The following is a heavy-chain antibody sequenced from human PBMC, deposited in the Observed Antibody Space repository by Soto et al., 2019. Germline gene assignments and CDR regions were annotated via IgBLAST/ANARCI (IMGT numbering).Heavy chain of an antibody. Sequence: GGSLRLSCAASGFTFSSYGMHWVRQAPGKGLEWVAVIWYDGSNKDYVDSVKGRFTISRDNAKNSLYLQMNSLRAEDTAVYYCARGPNWGLGTLVTVSS. CDR1: GFTFSSYG. CDR2: IWYDGSNK. V-gene: IGHV3-33*01. CDR3: ARGPN. J-gene: IGHJ4*02.